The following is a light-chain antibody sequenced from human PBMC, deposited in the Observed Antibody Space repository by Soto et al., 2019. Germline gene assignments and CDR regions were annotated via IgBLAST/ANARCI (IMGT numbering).Light chain of an antibody. V-gene: IGKV1-5*03. CDR2: KAS. CDR1: QSISSC. CDR3: QHYNSYPGWT. Sequence: DIQMTQSPSTLSASVGDRVTITCRASQSISSCLAWYQQKPGKAPKLLIYKASSLESGVPSRFSGSGPGTEFTLTISSLQTDDFATYYCQHYNSYPGWTFGQGTKVEIK. J-gene: IGKJ1*01.